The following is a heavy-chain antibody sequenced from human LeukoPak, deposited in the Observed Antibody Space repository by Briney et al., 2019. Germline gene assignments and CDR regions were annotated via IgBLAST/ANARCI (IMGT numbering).Heavy chain of an antibody. D-gene: IGHD6-13*01. CDR3: ARDLQQLGQHNFDY. Sequence: SXXXNXVRXAPGXXLEWVSYISSSSSTIYYADSVKGRFTISRDNAKNSLYLQMNSLRAEDTAVYYCARDLQQLGQHNFDYWGQGTLVTVSS. CDR2: ISSSSSTI. CDR1: SXX. V-gene: IGHV3-48*01. J-gene: IGHJ4*02.